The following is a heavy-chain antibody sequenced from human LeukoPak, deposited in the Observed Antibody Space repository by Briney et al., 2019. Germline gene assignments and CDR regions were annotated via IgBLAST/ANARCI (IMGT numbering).Heavy chain of an antibody. Sequence: SETLSLTCTVSGGSISSGGYDWSGIRQHPGKGLEWIWDIYYSGSTYYNPCLKSRVTISVDTSKNKFYLKLTSVTAADTAVYYCASGPRGPYFHWLLSTYFDYWGQGTLVTVSS. CDR3: ASGPRGPYFHWLLSTYFDY. CDR2: IYYSGST. D-gene: IGHD3-9*01. J-gene: IGHJ4*02. CDR1: GGSISSGGYD. V-gene: IGHV4-31*03.